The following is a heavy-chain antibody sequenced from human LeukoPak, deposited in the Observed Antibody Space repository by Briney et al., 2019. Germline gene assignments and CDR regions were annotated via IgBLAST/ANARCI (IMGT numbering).Heavy chain of an antibody. CDR2: ISGSGGST. Sequence: GGSPRLSCAASGFTFSSYAMSWVRQAPGKGLEWVSAISGSGGSTYYADSVKGRFTISRDNSKNTLYLQMNSLRAEDTAVYYCAKAPGIRGGATFYFDYWGQGTLVTVSS. V-gene: IGHV3-23*01. D-gene: IGHD1-26*01. CDR3: AKAPGIRGGATFYFDY. J-gene: IGHJ4*02. CDR1: GFTFSSYA.